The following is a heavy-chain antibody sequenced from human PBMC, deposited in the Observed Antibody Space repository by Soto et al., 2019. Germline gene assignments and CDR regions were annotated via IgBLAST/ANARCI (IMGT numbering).Heavy chain of an antibody. D-gene: IGHD3-10*02. V-gene: IGHV1-69*13. CDR2: IIPTFGRT. CDR1: GDTFSSYA. CDR3: ARDPLSSFAMDV. Sequence: SVKVSCKASGDTFSSYAISWVRQAPGKGLEWMGRIIPTFGRTNYAQKFQGRLSISADDSTSTAYMELTSLESEDTAVYYCARDPLSSFAMDVWGHGPTVTGSS. J-gene: IGHJ6*02.